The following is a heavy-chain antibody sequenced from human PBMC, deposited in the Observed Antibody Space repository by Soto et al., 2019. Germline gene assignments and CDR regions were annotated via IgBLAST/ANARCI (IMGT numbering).Heavy chain of an antibody. CDR2: IYHSGST. D-gene: IGHD3-22*01. Sequence: SETLSLTCAVSGGSISSSNWWIWVRQPPGKGLEWIGEIYHSGSTNYNPSLKSRVTISVDKSKNQFSLKLSSVTAADTAVYYCAFDSSGYKSRSYAFDIWGQGTMVTVS. CDR1: GGSISSSNW. V-gene: IGHV4-4*02. J-gene: IGHJ3*02. CDR3: AFDSSGYKSRSYAFDI.